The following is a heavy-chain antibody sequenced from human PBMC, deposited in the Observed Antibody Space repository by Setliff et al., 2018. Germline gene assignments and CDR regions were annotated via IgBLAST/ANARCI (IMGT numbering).Heavy chain of an antibody. D-gene: IGHD3-16*02. CDR1: GFSIRGRW. CDR2: IKEDGSEQ. CDR3: ARDNVILDDSRGIFYPWFDP. Sequence: LRLSCAASGFSIRGRWMSWVRQAPGKGLEWVANIKEDGSEQYYVDSVWGRFSISRDNARNSVFLEMNSLRGEDTAVYYCARDNVILDDSRGIFYPWFDPWGQGTLVTVSS. J-gene: IGHJ5*02. V-gene: IGHV3-7*03.